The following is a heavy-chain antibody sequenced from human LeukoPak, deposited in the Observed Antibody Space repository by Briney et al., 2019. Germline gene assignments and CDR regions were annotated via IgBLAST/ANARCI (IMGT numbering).Heavy chain of an antibody. Sequence: SETLSLTCTVSGGSISSSSYYWGWVRQPPGKGLEWIGSIYYSGSTYYNPSLKSRVTISVDTSKNQFSLKLSSVTAADTAVYYCARLSYSSGWYFDYWGQGTLVTVSS. J-gene: IGHJ4*02. CDR3: ARLSYSSGWYFDY. CDR1: GGSISSSSYY. CDR2: IYYSGST. D-gene: IGHD6-19*01. V-gene: IGHV4-39*01.